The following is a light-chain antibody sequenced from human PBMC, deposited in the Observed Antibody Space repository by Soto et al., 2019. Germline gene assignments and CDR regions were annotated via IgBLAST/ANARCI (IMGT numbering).Light chain of an antibody. V-gene: IGKV3-20*01. CDR1: QSVSSSY. J-gene: IGKJ1*01. Sequence: EIVLAQSPGTLSLSPGERATLSCRASQSVSSSYLAWYQQKPGQAPRLLIYGASSRATGIPDRFSGSGSGTDFTLTISRLEPEDFAVYYCQKYGSSLFWTFGQGTKVDIK. CDR3: QKYGSSLFWT. CDR2: GAS.